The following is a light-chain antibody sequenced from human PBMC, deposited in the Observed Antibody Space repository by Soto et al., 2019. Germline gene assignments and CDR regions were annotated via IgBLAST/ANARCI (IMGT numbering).Light chain of an antibody. CDR3: TSYAGSSIPVV. Sequence: QSALTQPPSASGSPGQSVTISCTGASSDVGKYNFVSWYQQHPGKAPKLMIYDVTEPPSGVPDRFSGSKSGNTASLTVSGLQAEDEADYYCTSYAGSSIPVVFGGVTKLTVL. J-gene: IGLJ2*01. CDR2: DVT. V-gene: IGLV2-8*01. CDR1: SSDVGKYNF.